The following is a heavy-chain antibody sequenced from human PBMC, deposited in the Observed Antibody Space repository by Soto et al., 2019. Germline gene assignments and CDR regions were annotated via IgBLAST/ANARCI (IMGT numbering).Heavy chain of an antibody. CDR3: ARSFGASDYFDS. Sequence: PGESLKISCRGSGYSFTSYWISWVRQMPGKGLEWMGRIDPSDSDSNYSPSIQGHVTISADKSITTAYLQWSSLKASDTAMYYCARSFGASDYFDSWGQGILVTVSS. CDR1: GYSFTSYW. V-gene: IGHV5-10-1*01. J-gene: IGHJ4*02. D-gene: IGHD3-10*01. CDR2: IDPSDSDS.